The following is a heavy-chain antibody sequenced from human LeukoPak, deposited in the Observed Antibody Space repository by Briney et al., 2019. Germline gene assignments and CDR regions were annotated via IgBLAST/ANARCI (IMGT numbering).Heavy chain of an antibody. J-gene: IGHJ4*02. CDR3: ARRIAGSGVDY. CDR2: IYPGDSDT. CDR1: GSHFISYW. Sequence: GESLQISFQGSGSHFISYWIGWVRQMPGKGLEWMGIIYPGDSDTRYSPSFQGQVTISADKPISTAYLQWRSLKASDSAMYYCARRIAGSGVDYWGQGTLVTVSS. D-gene: IGHD6-13*01. V-gene: IGHV5-51*01.